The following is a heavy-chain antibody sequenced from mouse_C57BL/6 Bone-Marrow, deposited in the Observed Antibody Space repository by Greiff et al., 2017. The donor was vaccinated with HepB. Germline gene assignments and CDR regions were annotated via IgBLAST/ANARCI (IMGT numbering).Heavy chain of an antibody. V-gene: IGHV3-6*01. Sequence: VQLKESGPGLVKPSQSLSLTCSVTGYSITSGYYRNWIRQFPGNKLEWMGYISYDGSNNYNPSLKNRISITRDTSKNQFFLKLNSVTTEDTATYYCARDGYYLDYWGQGTTLTVSS. D-gene: IGHD2-2*01. CDR1: GYSITSGYY. CDR3: ARDGYYLDY. J-gene: IGHJ2*01. CDR2: ISYDGSN.